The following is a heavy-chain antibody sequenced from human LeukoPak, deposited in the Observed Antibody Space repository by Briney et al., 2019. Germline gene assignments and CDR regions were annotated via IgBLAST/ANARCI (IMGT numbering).Heavy chain of an antibody. Sequence: SETLSLTCTLSGDSITSSDHYWVWIRQSPGKGLEWIGSVSQSGNTYYRSSLKSRVTVSIDTSKNEFSLILTSVTAADTAQYYCARHLYYSASTFWYIDLWGRGTLVIVSP. J-gene: IGHJ2*01. CDR2: VSQSGNT. CDR3: ARHLYYSASTFWYIDL. CDR1: GDSITSSDHY. D-gene: IGHD3-10*01. V-gene: IGHV4-39*01.